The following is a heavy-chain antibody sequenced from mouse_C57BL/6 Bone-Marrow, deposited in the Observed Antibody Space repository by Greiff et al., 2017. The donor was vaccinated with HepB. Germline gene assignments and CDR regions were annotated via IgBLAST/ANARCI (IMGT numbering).Heavy chain of an antibody. V-gene: IGHV5-17*01. J-gene: IGHJ2*01. CDR3: ARAEISDY. CDR2: ISSGSSTI. Sequence: EVKLMESGGGLVKPGGSLKLSCAASGFTFSDYGMHWVRQAPEKGLEWVAYISSGSSTIYYADTVKGRFTISRDNAKNTLFLQMTSLRSEDTAMYYCARAEISDYWGQGTTLTVSS. CDR1: GFTFSDYG.